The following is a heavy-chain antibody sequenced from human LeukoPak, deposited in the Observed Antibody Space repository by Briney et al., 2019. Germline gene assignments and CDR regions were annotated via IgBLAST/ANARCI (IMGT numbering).Heavy chain of an antibody. Sequence: GGSLRLSCAASGFTFSDYYMSWIRQAPGKGLEWVSYISSSGSTIYYADSVKGRFTISRDNAKNSLYLQMNSLRAEDTAVYYCAREGPVGELEGLYYGMDVWGQGTTVTVSS. CDR3: AREGPVGELEGLYYGMDV. CDR2: ISSSGSTI. D-gene: IGHD3-10*01. V-gene: IGHV3-11*01. J-gene: IGHJ6*02. CDR1: GFTFSDYY.